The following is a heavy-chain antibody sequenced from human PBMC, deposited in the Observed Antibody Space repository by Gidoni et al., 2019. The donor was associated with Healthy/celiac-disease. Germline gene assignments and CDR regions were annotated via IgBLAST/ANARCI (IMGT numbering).Heavy chain of an antibody. CDR2: IKQDGSEK. V-gene: IGHV3-7*05. CDR1: GFTFSSYW. Sequence: EVQLVESGGGLVQPGGSRRLSCAASGFTFSSYWMSWVRQAPGKGLEWVANIKQDGSEKYYVDSVKGRFTISRDNAKNSLYLQMNSLRAEDTAVYYCARGLHIAAAGTYYFDYWGQGTLVTVSS. CDR3: ARGLHIAAAGTYYFDY. J-gene: IGHJ4*02. D-gene: IGHD6-13*01.